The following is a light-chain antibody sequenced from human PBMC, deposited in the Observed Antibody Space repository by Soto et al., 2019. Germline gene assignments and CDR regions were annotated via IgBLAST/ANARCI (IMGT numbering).Light chain of an antibody. V-gene: IGKV1-12*01. Sequence: IQMTQSPSSVSASVGDRVTISCRASQVISSWLAWYQQKPGKAPKLLIYKASNLQTGVPSRFSGSVSGTDFTLTITNLQPEDFATYYCHQASSFPLSFGGGTNVEIK. CDR1: QVISSW. J-gene: IGKJ4*01. CDR2: KAS. CDR3: HQASSFPLS.